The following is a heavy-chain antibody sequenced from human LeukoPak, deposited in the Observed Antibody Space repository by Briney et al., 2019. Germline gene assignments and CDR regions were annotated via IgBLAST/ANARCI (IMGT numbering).Heavy chain of an antibody. Sequence: GGSLRLSCAASGFIFNSYGMYWVRQAPGKGLEWVAFIRHDGSNEYYADSVKGRFTISRDNSNNTLFLQVNSLRAEDTAVYYCARDEGFYYGSGSYYKSENIDYWGQGTLVTVSS. D-gene: IGHD3-10*01. CDR2: IRHDGSNE. J-gene: IGHJ4*02. CDR1: GFIFNSYG. CDR3: ARDEGFYYGSGSYYKSENIDY. V-gene: IGHV3-30*02.